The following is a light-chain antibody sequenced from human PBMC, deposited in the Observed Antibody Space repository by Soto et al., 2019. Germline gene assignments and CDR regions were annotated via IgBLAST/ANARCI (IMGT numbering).Light chain of an antibody. CDR2: DVS. V-gene: IGLV2-11*01. Sequence: QSVLTQPRSVSGSPGQSVTISCTGTSSDVGGYNYVSWYQQHPDKAPKLMIYDVSKRPSGVPDRFSGSKSGNTASLTISGLQTEDEADYYCCSYAGSYTLVIFGGGNKVTVL. CDR3: CSYAGSYTLVI. J-gene: IGLJ2*01. CDR1: SSDVGGYNY.